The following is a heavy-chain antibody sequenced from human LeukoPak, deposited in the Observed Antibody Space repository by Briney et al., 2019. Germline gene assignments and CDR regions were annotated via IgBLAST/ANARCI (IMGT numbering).Heavy chain of an antibody. CDR1: GYTLTELS. J-gene: IGHJ4*02. Sequence: ASVKVSCKVSGYTLTELSMHWVRQAPGKGLEWMGGFDPEDGETIYAQKFQGRVTMTEDTSTDTAYMELSSLRSDDTAVYYCATDRMITFGGVIVNFDYWGQGTLVTVSS. D-gene: IGHD3-16*02. CDR2: FDPEDGET. V-gene: IGHV1-24*01. CDR3: ATDRMITFGGVIVNFDY.